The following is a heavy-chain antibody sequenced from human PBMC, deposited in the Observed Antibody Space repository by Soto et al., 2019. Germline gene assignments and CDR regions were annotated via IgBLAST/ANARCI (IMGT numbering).Heavy chain of an antibody. J-gene: IGHJ5*02. CDR3: ARGGMVVAAVWFDP. D-gene: IGHD2-15*01. V-gene: IGHV4-34*01. CDR2: INHSGST. CDR1: GGTFSGYY. Sequence: SETLSLTCAVYGGTFSGYYWSWIRQPPGKGLEWIGEINHSGSTNYNPSLKSRVTISVDTSKNQFSLKLSSVTAADTAVYYCARGGMVVAAVWFDPWGQGTVVTVSS.